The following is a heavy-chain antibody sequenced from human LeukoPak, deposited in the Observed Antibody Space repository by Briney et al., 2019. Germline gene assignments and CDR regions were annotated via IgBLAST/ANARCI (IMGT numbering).Heavy chain of an antibody. D-gene: IGHD4-17*01. CDR1: GGSFSGYY. CDR2: IHYTGST. Sequence: PSETLSLTCAVYGGSFSGYYWSWIRHHPGKGLEWIGYIHYTGSTSYNPSLKSRVTISVDTSKNQFSLNLSSVTAADTAVYSCARDTGTWYFDLWGRGTLVTVSS. J-gene: IGHJ2*01. V-gene: IGHV4-31*11. CDR3: ARDTGTWYFDL.